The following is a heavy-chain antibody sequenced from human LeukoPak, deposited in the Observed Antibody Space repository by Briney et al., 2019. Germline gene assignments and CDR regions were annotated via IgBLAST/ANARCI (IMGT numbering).Heavy chain of an antibody. J-gene: IGHJ4*02. Sequence: GSLRLSCAASGFTFRSYEMNWVRQAPGKGLEWISYISGSGTTIYYADSVKGRFTISRDNAKNSVYLQMNSLRAGDTAVYYCATYIVGPTIDYWGQGTLVTVSS. CDR2: ISGSGTTI. D-gene: IGHD2-15*01. V-gene: IGHV3-48*03. CDR1: GFTFRSYE. CDR3: ATYIVGPTIDY.